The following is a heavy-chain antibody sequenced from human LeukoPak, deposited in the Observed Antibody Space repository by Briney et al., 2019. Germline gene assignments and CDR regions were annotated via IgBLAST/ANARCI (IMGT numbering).Heavy chain of an antibody. Sequence: ASVKVSFKASGYTFTDYYMHWVRQAPGQGLEWMGWINPNSGGTNYAQKFQGRVTMTRDTSISTAYMELSRLRSDDTAVYYCARTRKIAVAGHFDYWGQGTLVTVSS. CDR2: INPNSGGT. V-gene: IGHV1-2*02. CDR3: ARTRKIAVAGHFDY. CDR1: GYTFTDYY. D-gene: IGHD6-19*01. J-gene: IGHJ4*02.